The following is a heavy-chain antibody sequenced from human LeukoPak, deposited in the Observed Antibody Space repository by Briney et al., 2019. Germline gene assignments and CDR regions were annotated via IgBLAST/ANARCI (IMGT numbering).Heavy chain of an antibody. CDR1: GFTFSTYA. J-gene: IGHJ4*02. Sequence: WGSLRLSCAASGFTFSTYALSRVRQAPGKGLEWVSSISASGGSTYYADSVKGRFTISRDNSKNTLYLQMNSLRAEDTAVYYCAKDYHDILTGYSPTPDYWGQGTLVTVP. CDR2: ISASGGST. CDR3: AKDYHDILTGYSPTPDY. V-gene: IGHV3-23*01. D-gene: IGHD3-9*01.